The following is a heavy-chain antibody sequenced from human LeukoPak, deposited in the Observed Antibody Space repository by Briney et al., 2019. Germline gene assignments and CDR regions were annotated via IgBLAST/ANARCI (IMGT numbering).Heavy chain of an antibody. CDR1: GFTFSSYA. V-gene: IGHV3-23*01. D-gene: IGHD4-17*01. CDR2: ISGSGGST. J-gene: IGHJ4*02. CDR3: AKDRDYYGDYGALFDY. Sequence: GGSLRLSCAASGFTFSSYAMSWVRQAPGKGLEWVSAISGSGGSTYYADSVKGRFTISRDNSKNTLYLQMNSLRAEDTAVYYCAKDRDYYGDYGALFDYWGQGTLVIVSS.